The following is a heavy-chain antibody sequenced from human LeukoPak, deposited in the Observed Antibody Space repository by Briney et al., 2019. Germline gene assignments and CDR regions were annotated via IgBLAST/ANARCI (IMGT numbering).Heavy chain of an antibody. J-gene: IGHJ6*03. CDR2: IIPILGIA. CDR3: ARDTLAAVDYYMDV. CDR1: RGTFSSYT. V-gene: IGHV1-69*04. Sequence: SVKVSCKASRGTFSSYTISWVRQAPGQGLEWMGRIIPILGIANYAQKFQGRVTITADKSTSTAYMELSSLRSEDTAVYYCARDTLAAVDYYMDVWGKGTTVTVSS. D-gene: IGHD6-13*01.